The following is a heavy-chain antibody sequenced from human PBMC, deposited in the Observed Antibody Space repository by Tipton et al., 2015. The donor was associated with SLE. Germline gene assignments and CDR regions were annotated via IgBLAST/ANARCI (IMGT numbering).Heavy chain of an antibody. V-gene: IGHV4-61*05. CDR2: IYYSGST. CDR1: SGSISSRSYY. CDR3: ARAGIVGALGY. J-gene: IGHJ4*02. Sequence: TLSLTCTVSSGSISSRSYYWGWIRQPPGKGLEWIGYIYYSGSTNYNPSLKSRVTISVDTSKNQFSLKLSSVTAADTAVYYCARAGIVGALGYWGQGTLVTVSS. D-gene: IGHD1-26*01.